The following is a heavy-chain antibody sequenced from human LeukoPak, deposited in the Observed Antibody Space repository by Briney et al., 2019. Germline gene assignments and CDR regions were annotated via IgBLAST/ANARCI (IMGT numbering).Heavy chain of an antibody. CDR1: GFTLSSYA. D-gene: IGHD4-17*01. Sequence: GGSLRLSCAACGFTLSSYAMSWVRQAPGKGMEWVSAISGSGGSTYYADSVKGRFTISRDNSKNTLYLQMNSLRAEDTAVYYCAKRNYGDSRDYWGQGTLVTVSS. CDR2: ISGSGGST. V-gene: IGHV3-23*01. J-gene: IGHJ4*02. CDR3: AKRNYGDSRDY.